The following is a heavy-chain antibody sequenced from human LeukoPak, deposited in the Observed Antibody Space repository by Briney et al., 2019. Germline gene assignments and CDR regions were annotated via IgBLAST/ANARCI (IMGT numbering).Heavy chain of an antibody. Sequence: GGPLRLSCAASGCTFSDYYLGWIRQAPGKGLEWISYISNTGSIIFYADSVKGRFTISRDNANNSLYLQMYGLRGEDTTVYYCARDLPLTEKSAFDVWGQGTMVTVSS. D-gene: IGHD1-20*01. CDR1: GCTFSDYY. CDR2: ISNTGSII. V-gene: IGHV3-11*01. J-gene: IGHJ3*01. CDR3: ARDLPLTEKSAFDV.